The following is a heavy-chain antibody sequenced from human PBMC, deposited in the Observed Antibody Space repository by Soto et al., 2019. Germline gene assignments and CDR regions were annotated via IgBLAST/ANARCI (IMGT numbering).Heavy chain of an antibody. Sequence: ASVKVSCKASGYTFTSYDINWVRQATGQGLEWMGWMNPNSGNTGYAQKFQGRVTMTRNTSISTAYMELSSLRSEDTAVYYCARVMSGSALMDVWGKGSTVTVSS. CDR3: ARVMSGSALMDV. CDR1: GYTFTSYD. CDR2: MNPNSGNT. D-gene: IGHD2-8*02. J-gene: IGHJ6*04. V-gene: IGHV1-8*01.